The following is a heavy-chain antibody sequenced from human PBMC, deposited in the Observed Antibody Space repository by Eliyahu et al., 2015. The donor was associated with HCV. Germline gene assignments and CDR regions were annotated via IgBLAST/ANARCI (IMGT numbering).Heavy chain of an antibody. CDR3: VRASPDQHFDY. CDR2: LSPSGDSI. V-gene: IGHV1-46*01. J-gene: IGHJ4*02. Sequence: HGLQWMGILSPSGDSINSSQRFQGRLTMTRDTSTSTVYLDLSSLTSEDTAVYYCVRASPDQHFDYWGQGTLVTVSS.